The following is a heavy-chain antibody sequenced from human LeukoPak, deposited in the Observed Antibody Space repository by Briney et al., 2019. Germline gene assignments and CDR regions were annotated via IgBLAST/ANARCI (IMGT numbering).Heavy chain of an antibody. V-gene: IGHV3-30*18. Sequence: PGGSLRLSCAASGFAFSTYYIHSVRQPPGKGLEWVAVISYDGRNMYYGDSVKGRFSISRNNSKNRLYLQMNSLRPADTSVTYCAKSLRRGWSSYYFGDWGQGTLVAVSS. J-gene: IGHJ4*02. CDR1: GFAFSTYY. CDR3: AKSLRRGWSSYYFGD. D-gene: IGHD3-22*01. CDR2: ISYDGRNM.